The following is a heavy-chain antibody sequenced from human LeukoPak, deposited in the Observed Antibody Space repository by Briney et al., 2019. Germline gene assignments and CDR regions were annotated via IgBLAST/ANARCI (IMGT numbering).Heavy chain of an antibody. CDR1: GFTFSSYS. D-gene: IGHD6-13*01. CDR2: ISSSSSYI. CDR3: ARVYSSSWYYFDY. J-gene: IGHJ4*02. V-gene: IGHV3-21*01. Sequence: GGSLRLSCAASGFTFSSYSMSWVRQAPGKGLEWVSSISSSSSYIYYADSVKGRFTISRDNAKNSLYLQMNSLRAEDTAVYYCARVYSSSWYYFDYWGQGTLVTVSS.